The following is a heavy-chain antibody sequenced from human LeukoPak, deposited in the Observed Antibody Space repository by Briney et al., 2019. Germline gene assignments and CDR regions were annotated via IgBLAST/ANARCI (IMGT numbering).Heavy chain of an antibody. J-gene: IGHJ4*02. CDR1: GFTFSSYA. CDR2: ISNDGGST. V-gene: IGHV3-64D*06. D-gene: IGHD3-9*01. CDR3: VKDTSPPLRYFHWLLIFDY. Sequence: PGGSLRLSCSASGFTFSSYAMHWVRQAPGKGLEYVSAISNDGGSTYYADSVKGRFTTSRDNSKNTLYLQMSSLRAEDTAVYYCVKDTSPPLRYFHWLLIFDYWGQGTLVTVSS.